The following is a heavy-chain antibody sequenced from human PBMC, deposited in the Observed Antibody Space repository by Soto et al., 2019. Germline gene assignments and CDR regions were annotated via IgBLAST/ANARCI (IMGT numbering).Heavy chain of an antibody. CDR2: ISSYNGDT. J-gene: IGHJ4*02. D-gene: IGHD1-26*01. V-gene: IGHV1-18*01. CDR3: ARDLDSASYYRY. Sequence: RQAPGQGLEWVGWISSYNGDTNYAQKLQGRVTMTTDTSTSTAYMEVRSLRSDDTAVYYCARDLDSASYYRYWGQGTLVTVSS.